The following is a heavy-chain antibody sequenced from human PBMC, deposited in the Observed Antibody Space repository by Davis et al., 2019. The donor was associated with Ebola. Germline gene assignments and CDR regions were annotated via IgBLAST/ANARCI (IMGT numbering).Heavy chain of an antibody. D-gene: IGHD5-12*01. V-gene: IGHV4-59*01. Sequence: MPGGSLRLSCSVSGGSIVSYYWSWIRQSPGKGLEWIGHISDSGSTYSNPSLKSRVTISIDTSKSQFSLKLSAVTAADTAVYYCARDNIVATTNDAFDIWGQGTMVTVSS. J-gene: IGHJ3*02. CDR2: ISDSGST. CDR1: GGSIVSYY. CDR3: ARDNIVATTNDAFDI.